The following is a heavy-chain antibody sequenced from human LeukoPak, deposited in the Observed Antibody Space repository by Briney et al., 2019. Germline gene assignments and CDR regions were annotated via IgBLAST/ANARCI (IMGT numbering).Heavy chain of an antibody. Sequence: SGTLSLTCTVSGGSISSYYWSWIRQPPGKGLEWIGYIYYSGSTNYNPSLKSRVTISVDTSKNQFSLKLSSVTAADTAVYYCARGLLSFDYWGQGTLVTVSS. CDR1: GGSISSYY. CDR2: IYYSGST. V-gene: IGHV4-59*01. J-gene: IGHJ4*02. CDR3: ARGLLSFDY.